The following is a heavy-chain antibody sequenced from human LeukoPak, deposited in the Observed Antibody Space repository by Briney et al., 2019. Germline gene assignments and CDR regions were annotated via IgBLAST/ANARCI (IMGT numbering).Heavy chain of an antibody. D-gene: IGHD5-18*01. CDR2: IIPIFGTA. CDR3: ARGVNFAGYSYGYNLDY. J-gene: IGHJ4*02. Sequence: GASVKVSCKASGGTFSSYAISWVRQAPGQGLEWMGGIIPIFGTANYAQKFQGRVTITTDESTSTAYMELSSLRSEDTAVYYCARGVNFAGYSYGYNLDYWGQGTLVTVSS. V-gene: IGHV1-69*05. CDR1: GGTFSSYA.